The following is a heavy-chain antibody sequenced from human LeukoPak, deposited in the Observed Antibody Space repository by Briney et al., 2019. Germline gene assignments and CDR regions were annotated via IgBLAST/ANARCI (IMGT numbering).Heavy chain of an antibody. D-gene: IGHD3-9*01. J-gene: IGHJ5*02. V-gene: IGHV3-43*02. CDR2: ISGDGYST. CDR1: GFTFDDYA. Sequence: GGSLRLSCAASGFTFDDYAMHWVRQAPGKGLEWVSLISGDGYSTSYADSVKGRFTISTDNSKNSLYLQMNSLRPEDTALYYCANPYAGTILTGWFDPWGQGTLVTVSS. CDR3: ANPYAGTILTGWFDP.